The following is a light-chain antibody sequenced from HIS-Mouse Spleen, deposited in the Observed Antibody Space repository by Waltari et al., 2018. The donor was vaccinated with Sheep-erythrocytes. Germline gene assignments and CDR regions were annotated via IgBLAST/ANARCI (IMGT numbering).Light chain of an antibody. CDR2: EVS. J-gene: IGLJ2*01. V-gene: IGLV2-14*01. CDR1: SSDGGGYNS. Sequence: QSALTQPASVSGSPGQSITISCPGTSSDGGGYNSVSRYQQHPGKAPKLMIYEVSNRPSGVSNRFSGSKSGNTASLTISGLQAEDEADYYCSSYTSSSTPVVFGGGTKLTVL. CDR3: SSYTSSSTPVV.